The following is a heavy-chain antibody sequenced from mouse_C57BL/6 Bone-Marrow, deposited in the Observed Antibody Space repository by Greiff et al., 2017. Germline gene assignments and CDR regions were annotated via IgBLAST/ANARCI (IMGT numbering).Heavy chain of an antibody. CDR2: IYPRSGNT. Sequence: QVQLKESGAELARPGASVKLSCKASGYTFTSYGISWVKQRTGQGLEWIGEIYPRSGNTYYNEKFKGKATLTADKSSSTAYMELRSLTSEDSAVYVCARNWASCYFDYWGQGTTLTVSS. V-gene: IGHV1-81*01. CDR3: ARNWASCYFDY. D-gene: IGHD4-1*01. J-gene: IGHJ2*01. CDR1: GYTFTSYG.